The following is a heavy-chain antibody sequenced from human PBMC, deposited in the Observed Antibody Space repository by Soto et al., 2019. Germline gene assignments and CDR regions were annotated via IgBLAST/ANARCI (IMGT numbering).Heavy chain of an antibody. D-gene: IGHD2-15*01. V-gene: IGHV3-48*02. CDR1: GFIFNTYS. Sequence: EVHLVESGGGLIQPGGSLRLSCAASGFIFNTYSMNWVRQAPGKGREWVSYISGSSQTIFYADSVRGRFTISRDNANNSTYLQMVSLRDEDTAVYYCARTLSWRRGPFDSWGQGTLVTVSS. CDR3: ARTLSWRRGPFDS. CDR2: ISGSSQTI. J-gene: IGHJ4*02.